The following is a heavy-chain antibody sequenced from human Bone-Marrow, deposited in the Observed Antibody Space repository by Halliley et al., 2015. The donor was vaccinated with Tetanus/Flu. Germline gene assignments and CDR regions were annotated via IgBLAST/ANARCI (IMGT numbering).Heavy chain of an antibody. CDR3: VKDAYGPSCATLDY. CDR2: ISVGGGRT. CDR1: GFTFSSYA. D-gene: IGHD2-2*01. V-gene: IGHV3-64D*09. J-gene: IGHJ4*02. Sequence: SLRLSCSASGFTFSSYAMHWVRQAPGKGLEYVSIISVGGGRTFYADSVKGRFTISRDDSKNTLFLQMSSLETEDTAVYYCVKDAYGPSCATLDYWGQRALVPVSS.